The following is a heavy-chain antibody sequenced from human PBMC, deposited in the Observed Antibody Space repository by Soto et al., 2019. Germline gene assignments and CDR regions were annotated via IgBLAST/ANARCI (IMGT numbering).Heavy chain of an antibody. Sequence: LSLTCTVSGGSISSGGYYWSWIRQHPGKGLEWIGYIYYSGSTYYNPSLKSRVTISVDASKNQVSLRLTSVTAADTAVYYCARVGGVAARTFDYWGQGTVVTVSS. J-gene: IGHJ4*02. CDR3: ARVGGVAARTFDY. CDR1: GGSISSGGYY. V-gene: IGHV4-31*03. CDR2: IYYSGST. D-gene: IGHD2-15*01.